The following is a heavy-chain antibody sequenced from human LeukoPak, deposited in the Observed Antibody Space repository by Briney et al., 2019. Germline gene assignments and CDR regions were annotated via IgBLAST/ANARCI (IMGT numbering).Heavy chain of an antibody. V-gene: IGHV3-23*01. D-gene: IGHD3-10*01. CDR2: ISGNGYNT. CDR3: AKGVRLWFAFYFDY. Sequence: PGESLRLSCAGSGFTLGSYAMSWVRQAPGKGLEWVSAISGNGYNTYYADSVKGRFPISSESSGNTLYLQMHNLRAEDTAVYYCAKGVRLWFAFYFDYWGQGTLVTVSS. J-gene: IGHJ4*02. CDR1: GFTLGSYA.